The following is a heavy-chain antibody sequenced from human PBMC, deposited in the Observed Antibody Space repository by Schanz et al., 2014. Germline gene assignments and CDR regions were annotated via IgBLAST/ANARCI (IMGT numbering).Heavy chain of an antibody. CDR3: ARAKRFGDMDV. Sequence: QVHLVQSGAEVKKPGASVKVSCKASGYTFTSHGISWVRQAPGQGLEWMGWITAYNGDTNYAQKLQGRVTVTTDTSTSTAYMELRNLRSDDTAVYYCARAKRFGDMDVWGQGTTVTVSS. D-gene: IGHD3-10*01. J-gene: IGHJ6*02. CDR1: GYTFTSHG. V-gene: IGHV1-18*01. CDR2: ITAYNGDT.